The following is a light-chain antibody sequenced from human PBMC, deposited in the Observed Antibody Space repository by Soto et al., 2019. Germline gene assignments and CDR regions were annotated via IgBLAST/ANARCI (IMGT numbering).Light chain of an antibody. J-gene: IGKJ2*01. V-gene: IGKV3-11*01. CDR3: QQRSNWPPYT. CDR1: QSVSSN. Sequence: EIVLTQSPATLSLSPGERATLSCRASQSVSSNLAWYQQKPGQAPRLLIYDASNRATGIPARFSGSGSGTDFTLTISSLEPEDFAVYYCQQRSNWPPYTFGQGTKVEIK. CDR2: DAS.